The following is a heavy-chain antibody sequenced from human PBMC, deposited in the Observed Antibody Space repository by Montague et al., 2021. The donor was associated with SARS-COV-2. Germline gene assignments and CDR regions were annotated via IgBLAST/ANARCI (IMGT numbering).Heavy chain of an antibody. J-gene: IGHJ4*02. CDR1: GFTFSSYA. CDR3: ARDRPHTHGFVY. CDR2: MNAGSGNT. D-gene: IGHD6-6*01. Sequence: SLSLSFSASGFTFSSYAMSWVRQTPGQGLEWVSPMNAGSGNTYYADSVKGRFTISRDNSKNTLYLQMNSLRAEDTAVYYCARDRPHTHGFVYWGQGALVNVSS. V-gene: IGHV3-23*01.